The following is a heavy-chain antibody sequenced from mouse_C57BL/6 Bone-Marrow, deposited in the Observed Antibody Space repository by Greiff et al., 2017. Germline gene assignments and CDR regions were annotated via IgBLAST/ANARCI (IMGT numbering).Heavy chain of an antibody. D-gene: IGHD2-1*01. Sequence: VQLQQSGAELVRPGASVKLSCTASGFNIKDDYMHWVKQRPEQGLEWIGWIDPENGDTEYASKFQGKATITADTSSNTAYLQLSSLTSEDTAVYYCTAGAYYGSYDWYFDVWGTGTTVTVSS. J-gene: IGHJ1*03. CDR2: IDPENGDT. CDR1: GFNIKDDY. V-gene: IGHV14-4*01. CDR3: TAGAYYGSYDWYFDV.